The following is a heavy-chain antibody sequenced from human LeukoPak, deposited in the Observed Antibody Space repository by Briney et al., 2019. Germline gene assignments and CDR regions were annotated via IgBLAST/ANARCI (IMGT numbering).Heavy chain of an antibody. J-gene: IGHJ6*03. CDR3: AREVAAAGTYYYYTDV. CDR2: IWYDGSNK. Sequence: GGSLRLSCAASGFTFTSYGMHWVRQAPGKGLEWVADIWYDGSNKYYADYVKGRFTISRDNSKNTRYLQMNSLRAEDTAVYYRAREVAAAGTYYYYTDVWGKGTTVTVSS. D-gene: IGHD6-13*01. CDR1: GFTFTSYG. V-gene: IGHV3-33*01.